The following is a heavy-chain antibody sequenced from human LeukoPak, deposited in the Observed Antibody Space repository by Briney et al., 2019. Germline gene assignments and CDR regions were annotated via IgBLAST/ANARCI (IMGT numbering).Heavy chain of an antibody. CDR2: IVVGSGNT. V-gene: IGHV1-58*01. D-gene: IGHD3-22*01. Sequence: VKVSCKASGFTFTSSAVQWVRQARGQRLEWIRWIVVGSGNTNYAQKFQERVTITRDMSTSTAYMELSSLRSEDTAVYYCAASPDYYDSSGYSYYFDYWGQGTLVTVSS. CDR3: AASPDYYDSSGYSYYFDY. J-gene: IGHJ4*02. CDR1: GFTFTSSA.